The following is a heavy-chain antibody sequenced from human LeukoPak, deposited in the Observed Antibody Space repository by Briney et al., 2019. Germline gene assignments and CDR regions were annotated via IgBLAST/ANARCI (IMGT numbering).Heavy chain of an antibody. V-gene: IGHV3-48*02. CDR1: GFTFSSYS. J-gene: IGHJ4*02. D-gene: IGHD3-16*01. CDR2: ISGSGTFI. Sequence: PGGSLRLSCAASGFTFSSYSMNWVRQAPGEGLEWLSFISGSGTFIYYADSVRGRFTISRDGARNSLYLQMNSLRDEDTAVYFCARDDGLGYWGQGTLVTVSS. CDR3: ARDDGLGY.